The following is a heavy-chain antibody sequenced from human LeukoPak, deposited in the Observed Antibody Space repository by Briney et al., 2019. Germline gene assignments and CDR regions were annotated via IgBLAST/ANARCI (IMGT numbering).Heavy chain of an antibody. CDR2: ISASASST. CDR3: AKPGSRVRSRATVVTTTLGDAFDI. J-gene: IGHJ3*02. V-gene: IGHV3-23*01. Sequence: PGGSLRLSCAASGFTFSNYGMAWVRPVPGKGLEWVSAISASASSTYYTDSVKGRFTISRDNSKNTLYLQMNSLRAEDTAVYYCAKPGSRVRSRATVVTTTLGDAFDIWGQGTMVTVSS. D-gene: IGHD2-21*02. CDR1: GFTFSNYG.